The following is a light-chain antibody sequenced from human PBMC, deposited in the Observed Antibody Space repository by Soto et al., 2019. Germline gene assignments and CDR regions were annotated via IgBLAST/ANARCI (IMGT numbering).Light chain of an antibody. V-gene: IGKV1-5*03. Sequence: DIQMTQSPSTLSASVGDGVTITCRASQSISTWLAWYQQKPGKAPKLLIYKASNLESGVASRFSGSGSGTEFTLTISSLQPDDFATYYCQQYNSLSPWTLGQGTKVEIK. CDR1: QSISTW. J-gene: IGKJ1*01. CDR2: KAS. CDR3: QQYNSLSPWT.